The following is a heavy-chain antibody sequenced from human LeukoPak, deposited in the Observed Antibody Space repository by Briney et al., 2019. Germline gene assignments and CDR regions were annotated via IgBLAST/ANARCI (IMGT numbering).Heavy chain of an antibody. V-gene: IGHV4-39*07. CDR3: ARDLRGYCSGGSCYPYDAFDI. Sequence: SETLSLTCTVSGGSISSSSYYWGWIRQPPGKGLEWIGSIYYSGSTYYNPSLKSRVTISVDTSKNQFSLKLSSVTAADTAVYYCARDLRGYCSGGSCYPYDAFDIWGQGTMVTVSS. CDR2: IYYSGST. J-gene: IGHJ3*02. D-gene: IGHD2-15*01. CDR1: GGSISSSSYY.